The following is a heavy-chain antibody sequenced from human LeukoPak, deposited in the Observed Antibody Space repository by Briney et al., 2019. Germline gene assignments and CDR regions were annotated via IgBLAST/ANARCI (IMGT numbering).Heavy chain of an antibody. J-gene: IGHJ5*02. CDR1: RGSISSYY. Sequence: SETLPLTCTVSRGSISSYYWSWIRQPAGMGLQWIGRMYTSGSTIYNPFLTRRLTISVDTSENQFSLKLSSVTADDTGVYYCARDSYGYPNWIDPWGQGTLVTVSS. D-gene: IGHD5-18*01. CDR3: ARDSYGYPNWIDP. V-gene: IGHV4-4*07. CDR2: MYTSGST.